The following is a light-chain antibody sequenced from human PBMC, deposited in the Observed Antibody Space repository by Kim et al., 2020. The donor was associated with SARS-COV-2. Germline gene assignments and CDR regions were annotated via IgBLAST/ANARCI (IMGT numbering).Light chain of an antibody. CDR3: QAWDSRTVV. CDR1: KLGDKY. J-gene: IGLJ2*01. V-gene: IGLV3-1*01. Sequence: SVAPGQTASITCSGDKLGDKYVCWYQQKPGQSPVLVIYEENKRPSGIPERFSGSNSGNTATLTISGTQAMDEADYYCQAWDSRTVVFGGGTQLTVL. CDR2: EEN.